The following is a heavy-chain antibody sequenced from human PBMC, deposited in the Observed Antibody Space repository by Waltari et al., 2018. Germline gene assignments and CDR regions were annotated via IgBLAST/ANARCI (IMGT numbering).Heavy chain of an antibody. CDR2: INNRGST. J-gene: IGHJ6*02. D-gene: IGHD2-2*02. CDR1: GGYFGGSY. CDR3: ARGREHGSSTSWYTGDDGMGV. V-gene: IGHV4-34*01. Sequence: QVRLQQLGAAVLKPSETLSLICPVFGGYFGGSYWSWILQPPGKAMAWMGEINNRGSTNYNPSLKGRVTISVDTAKDQFSLKRDSVTAADTALYYCARGREHGSSTSWYTGDDGMGVWGQGTTVTVSS.